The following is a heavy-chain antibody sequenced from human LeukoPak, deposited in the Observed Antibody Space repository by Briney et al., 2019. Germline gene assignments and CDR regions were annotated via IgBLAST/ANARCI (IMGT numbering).Heavy chain of an antibody. Sequence: GASVKVSCKASGYTFTSYDINWVRQATGQGLEWMGGIIPIFGTANYAQKLQGRVTMTTDTSTSTAYMELRSLRSDDTAVYYCARYEQWLAPNWFDPWGQGTLVTVSS. CDR2: IIPIFGTA. V-gene: IGHV1-18*01. CDR1: GYTFTSYD. CDR3: ARYEQWLAPNWFDP. J-gene: IGHJ5*02. D-gene: IGHD6-19*01.